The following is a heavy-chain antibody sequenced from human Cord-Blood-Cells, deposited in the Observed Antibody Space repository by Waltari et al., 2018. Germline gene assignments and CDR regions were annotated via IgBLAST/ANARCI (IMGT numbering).Heavy chain of an antibody. D-gene: IGHD4-17*01. CDR2: INPNSGGT. J-gene: IGHJ6*02. V-gene: IGHV1-2*06. CDR3: AREFGDYYYYYGMDV. CDR1: GYTFTGYY. Sequence: QVQLVQSGAEVKKPGASVKVSCKASGYTFTGYYMHWVRQDPGQGLEWMGRINPNSGGTNYAQKLQGRVTMTRDTSISTAYMELSRLRSDDTAVYYCAREFGDYYYYYGMDVWGQGTTVTVSS.